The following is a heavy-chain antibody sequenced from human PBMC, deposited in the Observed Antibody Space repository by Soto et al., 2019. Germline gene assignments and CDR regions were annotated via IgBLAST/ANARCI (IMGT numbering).Heavy chain of an antibody. Sequence: SETLSLTCTVSAGCISSGGDYWSWIRQHPGKGLEWIGYIFYSGSTYYNPSLKSRVTISVDTSKNQFSLKLTSVTAADTALYYCARRYGWLYFDYWGQGSLVTVSS. CDR1: AGCISSGGDY. D-gene: IGHD6-19*01. V-gene: IGHV4-31*03. CDR3: ARRYGWLYFDY. J-gene: IGHJ4*02. CDR2: IFYSGST.